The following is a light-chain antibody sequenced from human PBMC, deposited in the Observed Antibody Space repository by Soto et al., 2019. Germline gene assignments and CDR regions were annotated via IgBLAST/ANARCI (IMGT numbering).Light chain of an antibody. J-gene: IGLJ1*01. CDR1: NSNIGNND. CDR2: VDD. Sequence: QSVLTQPPSASGTPGQRVTISCSGSNSNIGNNDVYWYRHLPGTAPRLLIYVDDQRPSGVPDRFSGSKSGTSACLAISGLRSDDEADYYCAAWDDSLSAFVFATGTKVTVL. CDR3: AAWDDSLSAFV. V-gene: IGLV1-47*02.